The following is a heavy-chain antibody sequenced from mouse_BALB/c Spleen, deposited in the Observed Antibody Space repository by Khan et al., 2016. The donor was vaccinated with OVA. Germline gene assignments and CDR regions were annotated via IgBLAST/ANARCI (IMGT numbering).Heavy chain of an antibody. CDR2: IYPGDGDT. J-gene: IGHJ2*01. Sequence: QIQLVQSGAELVRPGSSVKISCKASGYAFSSYWMNWVKQRPGQGLEWIGQIYPGDGDTNYNGKFKGKATLTADKSSSTAYMQLSSLTSEDSAVYFCARGENPYYFGYWGQGTTLTVSS. CDR1: GYAFSSYW. V-gene: IGHV1-80*01. CDR3: ARGENPYYFGY.